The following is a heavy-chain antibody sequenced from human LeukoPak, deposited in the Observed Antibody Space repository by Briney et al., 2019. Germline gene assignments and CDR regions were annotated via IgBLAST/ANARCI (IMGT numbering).Heavy chain of an antibody. V-gene: IGHV1-2*02. CDR2: INPNSGET. Sequence: ASVKVSFKASGYTFTGYYMHWVRQAPGQGHEWKGWINPNSGETNFANKFHDRVTLIRDTTISTDYMELSRLRSDDTAVYFFARDLIQNYGGYSFDYWGQGTLVTVSS. J-gene: IGHJ4*02. CDR3: ARDLIQNYGGYSFDY. CDR1: GYTFTGYY. D-gene: IGHD1-7*01.